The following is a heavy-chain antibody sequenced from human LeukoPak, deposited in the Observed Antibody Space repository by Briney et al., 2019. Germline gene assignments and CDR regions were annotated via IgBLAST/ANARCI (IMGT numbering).Heavy chain of an antibody. CDR3: AREASTYYYDSSGYYPNWFGP. D-gene: IGHD3-22*01. CDR2: TYYTGST. CDR1: GGSISSYY. V-gene: IGHV4-59*01. Sequence: SETLSLTCTVSGGSISSYYWSWIRQPPGKGLEWIGHTYYTGSTSYNPSLKSRITISVDPSKNQFSLRLSSVTAADTAVYYCAREASTYYYDSSGYYPNWFGPWGQGTLVTVSS. J-gene: IGHJ5*02.